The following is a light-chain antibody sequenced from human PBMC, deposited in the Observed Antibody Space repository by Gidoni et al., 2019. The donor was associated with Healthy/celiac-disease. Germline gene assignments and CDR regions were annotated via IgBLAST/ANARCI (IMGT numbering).Light chain of an antibody. J-gene: IGKJ3*01. Sequence: DIQLTQSPSSLSASVGDRVTITCRASQSISSYLNWYQQKPGKAPKLLIYAASSLQSGVPSRFSGSGSGTDFTLNISSLQPEDFATYYCQQSYSTLIFTFGPGTKVEIK. CDR2: AAS. CDR3: QQSYSTLIFT. CDR1: QSISSY. V-gene: IGKV1-39*01.